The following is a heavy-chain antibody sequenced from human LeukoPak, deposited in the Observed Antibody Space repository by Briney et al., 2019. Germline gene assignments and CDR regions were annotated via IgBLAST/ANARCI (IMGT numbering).Heavy chain of an antibody. D-gene: IGHD3-22*01. CDR1: GFTFSSYA. CDR3: AKDSAHYYDSRGGGYY. Sequence: GGSLRLSCAASGFTFSSYAMSWVRQAPGKGLEWVSAISGSGGSTYYADSVKGRFTISRDNSKNTLYLQMNSLRAEDTAVYYCAKDSAHYYDSRGGGYYWGQGTLVTVSS. J-gene: IGHJ4*02. CDR2: ISGSGGST. V-gene: IGHV3-23*01.